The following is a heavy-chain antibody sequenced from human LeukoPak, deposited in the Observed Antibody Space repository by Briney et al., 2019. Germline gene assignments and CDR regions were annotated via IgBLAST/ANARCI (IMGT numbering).Heavy chain of an antibody. Sequence: PSETLSLTCTVSGGSISSYYWSWIRQPPGKGLEWIGYIYYSGSTNYNPSLKSRVTISVDTSKNQFSLKLSSVTAADTAVYYCARESSTSWRGYFDYWGQGTLVTVSP. CDR3: ARESSTSWRGYFDY. D-gene: IGHD2-2*01. J-gene: IGHJ4*02. V-gene: IGHV4-59*01. CDR2: IYYSGST. CDR1: GGSISSYY.